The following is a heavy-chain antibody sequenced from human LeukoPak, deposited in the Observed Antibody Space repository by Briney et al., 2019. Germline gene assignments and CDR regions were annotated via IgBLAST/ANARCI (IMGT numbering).Heavy chain of an antibody. Sequence: SETLSLTCTVPGGSINNYYWSWVRQPPGEGLEWIADIFYNGGTNYNPSLKTRVTISVDTSKNQFSLRLNSVSAADTAVYYCARFSQYFDTSGHYLDYWGQGILVTVSS. CDR1: GGSINNYY. CDR3: ARFSQYFDTSGHYLDY. V-gene: IGHV4-59*08. D-gene: IGHD3-22*01. J-gene: IGHJ4*02. CDR2: IFYNGGT.